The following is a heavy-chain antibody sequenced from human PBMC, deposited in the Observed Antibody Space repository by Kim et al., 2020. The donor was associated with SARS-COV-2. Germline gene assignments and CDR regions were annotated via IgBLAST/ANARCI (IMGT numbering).Heavy chain of an antibody. J-gene: IGHJ6*02. CDR3: TRGSTTSVHFYYGMDV. V-gene: IGHV3-23*01. D-gene: IGHD4-17*01. Sequence: ESLKSRFTISRDNSKHTLYLQMNSLSPEDTAIYYCTRGSTTSVHFYYGMDVWGQGTTVTVSS.